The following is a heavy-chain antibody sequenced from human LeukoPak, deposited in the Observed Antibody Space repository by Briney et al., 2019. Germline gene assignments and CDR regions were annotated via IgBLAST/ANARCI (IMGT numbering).Heavy chain of an antibody. V-gene: IGHV3-23*01. Sequence: GGSLRLSCAASGLIFSSYAMSWVRQAPGKGLQWVSAISRGGDSPYYADSVKGRFTISRDNSRSTLYLQMNSLKAEDTAIYYCAKEVYGSGPYYLNYWGQGTLVTVSS. D-gene: IGHD3-10*01. CDR2: ISRGGDSP. CDR1: GLIFSSYA. J-gene: IGHJ4*02. CDR3: AKEVYGSGPYYLNY.